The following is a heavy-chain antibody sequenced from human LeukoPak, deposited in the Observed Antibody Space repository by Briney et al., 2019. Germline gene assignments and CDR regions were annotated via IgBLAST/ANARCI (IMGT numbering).Heavy chain of an antibody. CDR2: IIPILGIA. CDR1: GGTFSSYA. Sequence: SVKVSCKASGGTFSSYAISWVRQAPGQGLEWVGRIIPILGIANYAQKFQGRVTITADKSTSTAYMELSSLRSEDTAVYYCATSGYSYGGYYFDYWGQGTLVTVSS. D-gene: IGHD5-18*01. CDR3: ATSGYSYGGYYFDY. V-gene: IGHV1-69*04. J-gene: IGHJ4*02.